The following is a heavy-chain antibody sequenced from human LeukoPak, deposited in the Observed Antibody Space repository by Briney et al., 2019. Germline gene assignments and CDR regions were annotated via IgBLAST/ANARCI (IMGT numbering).Heavy chain of an antibody. D-gene: IGHD6-6*01. Sequence: GGSLRLTCAASGFIFSTYWMSWVRQAPGKGLEWVANTKEDGSESHYVDSVKGRFTISRDNAKNSLYLQMNSLRAEDTAVYYCARCGAARCYWGQGTLVTVSS. CDR1: GFIFSTYW. CDR3: ARCGAARCY. J-gene: IGHJ4*02. CDR2: TKEDGSES. V-gene: IGHV3-7*01.